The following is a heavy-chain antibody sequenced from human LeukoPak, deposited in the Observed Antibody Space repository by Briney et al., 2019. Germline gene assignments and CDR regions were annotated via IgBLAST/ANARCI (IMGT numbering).Heavy chain of an antibody. CDR2: IYPVDSDT. CDR3: ARVYSGNYYYYMDV. D-gene: IGHD1-26*01. CDR1: GYSFTSYW. J-gene: IGHJ6*03. V-gene: IGHV5-51*01. Sequence: GESLKISCKGSGYSFTSYWIGWLRQMPGKGLERMGIIYPVDSDTRYSTSFQGQVTISADKSISTAYLQWSSLKASDTAMYYCARVYSGNYYYYMDVWGKGTTVTVSS.